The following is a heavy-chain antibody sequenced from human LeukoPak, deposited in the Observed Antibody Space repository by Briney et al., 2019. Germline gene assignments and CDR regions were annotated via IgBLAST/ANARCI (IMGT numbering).Heavy chain of an antibody. CDR1: GGSISSSSYY. V-gene: IGHV4-39*01. D-gene: IGHD2-8*02. J-gene: IGHJ3*02. CDR2: IYYSGST. Sequence: SETLSLTCTVSGGSISSSSYYWGWIRQPPGKGLEWIGSIYYSGSTYYNPSLKSRVTISVDTSKNQFSLKLSSVTAADTAVYYXXRXTEXXVLVVYAIRGWAFDIWGQGTMVTVSS. CDR3: XRXTEXXVLVVYAIRGWAFDI.